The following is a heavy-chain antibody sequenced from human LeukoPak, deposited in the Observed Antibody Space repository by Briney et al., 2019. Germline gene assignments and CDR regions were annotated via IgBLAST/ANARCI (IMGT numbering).Heavy chain of an antibody. CDR2: INPNSGGT. CDR1: GYTFTGYY. D-gene: IGHD7-27*01. Sequence: ASVKVSCKASGYTFTGYYMHWVRQAPGQGLEWMGWINPNSGGTNYAQKFQRRVTMTRDTTLSTAYMELSRRGSDDTAVYYCASAGDRSWFDPWGQGTLVTVSS. J-gene: IGHJ5*02. CDR3: ASAGDRSWFDP. V-gene: IGHV1-2*02.